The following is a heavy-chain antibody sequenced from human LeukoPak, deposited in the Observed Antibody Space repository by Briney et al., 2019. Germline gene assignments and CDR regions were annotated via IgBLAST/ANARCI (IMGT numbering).Heavy chain of an antibody. CDR1: GGTFSSYA. Sequence: GASVKVSCKASGGTFSSYAISWVRQAPGQGLEWMGGIIPIFGTANYAQKFRGRVTITTDESTSTAYMELSSLRSEDTAVYYCASGPTGTTEPNWFDPWGQGTLVTVSS. D-gene: IGHD1-1*01. J-gene: IGHJ5*02. CDR3: ASGPTGTTEPNWFDP. CDR2: IIPIFGTA. V-gene: IGHV1-69*05.